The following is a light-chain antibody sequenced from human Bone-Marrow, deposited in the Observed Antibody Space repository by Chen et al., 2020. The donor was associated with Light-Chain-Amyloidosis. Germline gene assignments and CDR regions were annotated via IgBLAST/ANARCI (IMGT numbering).Light chain of an antibody. Sequence: SYVLTQPSSVSVAPGQTATIACGGNNIGSTSVHWYQQTPGQAPRLGVYDDSDRPSGIPARFSCSHSGNTATLTISRVEAGDEADYYCQVWDRSSDRPVFGGGTKLTVL. CDR3: QVWDRSSDRPV. CDR1: NIGSTS. J-gene: IGLJ3*02. CDR2: DDS. V-gene: IGLV3-21*02.